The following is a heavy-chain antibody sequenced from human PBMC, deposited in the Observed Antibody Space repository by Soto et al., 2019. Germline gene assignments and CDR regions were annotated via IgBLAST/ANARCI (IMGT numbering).Heavy chain of an antibody. CDR1: GFTFNIYW. CDR3: ARGERGAFDI. CDR2: IKQDGSDT. J-gene: IGHJ3*02. V-gene: IGHV3-7*04. D-gene: IGHD1-26*01. Sequence: QLVESGGGLVQPGGSLRLSCAASGFTFNIYWMNWVRQAPGKGLEWLANIKQDGSDTYNVDSVKGRFTISRDNAKNSLYLLMNNLRAEDTAVYYCARGERGAFDIWGQGTMVAVSS.